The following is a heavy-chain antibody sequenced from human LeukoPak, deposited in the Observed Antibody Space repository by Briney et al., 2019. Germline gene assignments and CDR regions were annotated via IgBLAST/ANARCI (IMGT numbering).Heavy chain of an antibody. CDR3: ARDWAFDDSSGYLDC. V-gene: IGHV3-74*01. D-gene: IGHD3-22*01. CDR1: GFTFSSYW. Sequence: GGSLRLSCAASGFTFSSYWMHWVRQAPGKGLVWVSRINSDGSSTSYADSVKGRFTISRDNAKNTLYLQMNSLRAEDTAVYYCARDWAFDDSSGYLDCWGQGTLVTVSS. J-gene: IGHJ4*02. CDR2: INSDGSST.